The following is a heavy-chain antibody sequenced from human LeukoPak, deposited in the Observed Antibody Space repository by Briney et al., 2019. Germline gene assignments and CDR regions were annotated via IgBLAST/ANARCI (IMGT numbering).Heavy chain of an antibody. D-gene: IGHD2-2*01. J-gene: IGHJ4*02. V-gene: IGHV4-34*01. Sequence: SETLSLTCAVYGGSFSGYYWSWIRQPPGKGLKWIGEINQSGSTNYNPSLKSRVTISVDTSKNQFSLKLSSVTAADTAVYYCARVVVVVPALFYFDYWGQGTLVTVSS. CDR1: GGSFSGYY. CDR2: INQSGST. CDR3: ARVVVVVPALFYFDY.